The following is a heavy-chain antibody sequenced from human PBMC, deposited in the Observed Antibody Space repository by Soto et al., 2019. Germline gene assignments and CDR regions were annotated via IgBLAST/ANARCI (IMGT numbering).Heavy chain of an antibody. D-gene: IGHD5-18*01. CDR1: GFTFSSYG. J-gene: IGHJ4*02. CDR3: AKDRILEDSYIKYFDY. V-gene: IGHV3-30*18. CDR2: ISYDGSNK. Sequence: GGSLRLSCAASGFTFSSYGMHWVRQAPGKGLEWVAVISYDGSNKYYANSVKGRLTISRDNSKNTLYLQMNSLRAEDKAVYYCAKDRILEDSYIKYFDYWGQGTLVTVSS.